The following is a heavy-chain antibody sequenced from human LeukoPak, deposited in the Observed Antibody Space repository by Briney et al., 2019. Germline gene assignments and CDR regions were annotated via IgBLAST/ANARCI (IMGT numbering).Heavy chain of an antibody. D-gene: IGHD4-23*01. V-gene: IGHV3-33*01. J-gene: IGHJ4*02. CDR1: GFTFSSYG. CDR3: VRDDYGDHSHFDY. CDR2: IWYDGSNK. Sequence: PGRSLRLSCAASGFTFSSYGMHWVRQAPGKGLEWVAVIWYDGSNKYYADSVKGRFTISRDNSKNTLYLQMNSLRAEDTAVYYCVRDDYGDHSHFDYWGQGTLVTVSS.